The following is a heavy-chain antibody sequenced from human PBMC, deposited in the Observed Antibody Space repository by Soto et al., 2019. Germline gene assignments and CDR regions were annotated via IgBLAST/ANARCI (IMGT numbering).Heavy chain of an antibody. J-gene: IGHJ6*02. CDR2: ISSSGTTI. Sequence: GGSLRLSCAASGFTFSSYEMNWVRQAPGKGLEWVSYISSSGTTIYYADSVKGRFTISRDNAKNSLYLQMNSLRAEDTAVYYCARVGYCSGGSCEHNYYYYCMDVWGQGTTVTVSS. CDR1: GFTFSSYE. V-gene: IGHV3-48*03. D-gene: IGHD2-15*01. CDR3: ARVGYCSGGSCEHNYYYYCMDV.